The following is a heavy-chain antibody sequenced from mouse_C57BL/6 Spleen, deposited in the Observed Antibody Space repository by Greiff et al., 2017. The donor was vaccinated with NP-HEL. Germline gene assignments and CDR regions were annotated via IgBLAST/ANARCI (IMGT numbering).Heavy chain of an antibody. Sequence: VQLQQPGAELVKPGASVKLSCKASGYTFTSYWMHWVKQRPGQGLEWIGMIHPNSGSTNYNEKFKSKATLTVDKSSSTAYMQLSSLTSEDSAVYYCARGGVYYYGSSSFWYFDVWGTGTTVTVSS. J-gene: IGHJ1*03. CDR3: ARGGVYYYGSSSFWYFDV. V-gene: IGHV1-64*01. CDR2: IHPNSGST. D-gene: IGHD1-1*01. CDR1: GYTFTSYW.